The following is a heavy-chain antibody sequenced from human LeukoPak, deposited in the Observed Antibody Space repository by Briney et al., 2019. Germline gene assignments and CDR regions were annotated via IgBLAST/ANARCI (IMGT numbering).Heavy chain of an antibody. CDR2: ASGSGTDT. J-gene: IGHJ5*02. Sequence: PGGSLRLSCAASGLTFTYYAMSWVRQAPGKGLEWVSTASGSGTDTYYADSVKGRFTISKDNSKNMLYLQMNSLRAEDTAIFYCARDDCAPGSCEDNWFDPWGQGTLVTVSS. CDR3: ARDDCAPGSCEDNWFDP. D-gene: IGHD2-15*01. V-gene: IGHV3-23*01. CDR1: GLTFTYYA.